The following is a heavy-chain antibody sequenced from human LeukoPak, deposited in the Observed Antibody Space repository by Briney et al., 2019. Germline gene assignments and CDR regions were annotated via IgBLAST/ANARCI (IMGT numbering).Heavy chain of an antibody. V-gene: IGHV3-21*01. CDR1: GFTFSSYS. D-gene: IGHD2-2*01. Sequence: GGSLRLSCAASGFTFSSYSMNWVRQAPGKGLEWVSSISSSSSYIYYADSVKGRFTISRDNAKNSLYLQMNSLRAEDTAVYHCARELRSSTSYFDYWGQGTLVTVSS. CDR3: ARELRSSTSYFDY. CDR2: ISSSSSYI. J-gene: IGHJ4*02.